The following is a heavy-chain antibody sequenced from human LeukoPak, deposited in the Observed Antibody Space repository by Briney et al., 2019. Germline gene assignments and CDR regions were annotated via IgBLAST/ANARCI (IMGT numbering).Heavy chain of an antibody. CDR2: IYSSGST. D-gene: IGHD6-13*01. Sequence: PSETLSLTCTVSGGSINNYYWSWIRQPPGKGLEWIGYIYSSGSTNYNPSLMSRVTMSLDTSKNQVSLNLNSVTAADTAVYLRARHDGGYGSSWFYFDFWGQGTLVTVSS. CDR3: ARHDGGYGSSWFYFDF. V-gene: IGHV4-59*08. J-gene: IGHJ4*02. CDR1: GGSINNYY.